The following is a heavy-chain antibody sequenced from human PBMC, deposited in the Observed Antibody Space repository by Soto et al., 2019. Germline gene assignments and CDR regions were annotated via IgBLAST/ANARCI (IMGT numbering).Heavy chain of an antibody. V-gene: IGHV1-69*01. D-gene: IGHD6-13*01. J-gene: IGHJ6*02. CDR2: IIPIFGTA. Sequence: QVQLVQSGAEVKKPGSSVKVSCKASGVTFSRYAISWVRQAPGQGLEWMGGIIPIFGTANYAQKFQGRGTITADESTSTAYMELSSLRSEDTAVYYCASRIAELDPWYYYYGMDVWGQGTTFTVSS. CDR1: GVTFSRYA. CDR3: ASRIAELDPWYYYYGMDV.